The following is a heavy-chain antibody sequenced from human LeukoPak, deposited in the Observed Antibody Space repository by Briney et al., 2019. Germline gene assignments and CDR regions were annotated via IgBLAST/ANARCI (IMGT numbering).Heavy chain of an antibody. CDR3: ASVPGETKKRAIDY. J-gene: IGHJ4*02. Sequence: GGSLRLSCAASGLSFSSYSMNWVRQAPGKGLEWVSAISGSSAYIYYADSVKGRFTISRDNAKNSVDLQMNSLRAEDTAVYYCASVPGETKKRAIDYWGQGTLVTVSS. CDR2: ISGSSAYI. D-gene: IGHD3-10*01. CDR1: GLSFSSYS. V-gene: IGHV3-21*01.